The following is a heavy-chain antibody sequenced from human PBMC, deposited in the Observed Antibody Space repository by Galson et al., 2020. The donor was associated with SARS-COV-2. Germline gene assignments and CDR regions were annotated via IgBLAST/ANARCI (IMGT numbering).Heavy chain of an antibody. Sequence: ASETLSLTCDVSGGSISSGDYSWNWIRQPRGKGLEWIGCIYRRGGTYYNPSLQGRVTLSVDRSKNQFSLSLNSVTASDTAVYYCASAPLGSGYEFDSWGQGTLVAVSP. CDR3: ASAPLGSGYEFDS. V-gene: IGHV4-30-2*01. CDR2: IYRRGGT. J-gene: IGHJ4*02. CDR1: GGSISSGDYS. D-gene: IGHD5-12*01.